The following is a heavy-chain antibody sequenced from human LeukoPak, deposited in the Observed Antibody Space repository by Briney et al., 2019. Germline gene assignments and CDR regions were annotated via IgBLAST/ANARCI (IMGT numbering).Heavy chain of an antibody. CDR2: IYTGGAT. D-gene: IGHD6-25*01. CDR3: ARDRSGSAGY. Sequence: PGGSLILSCAASGFTVSSNYMSWVRQAPGKGLEWVSVIYTGGATYYADSVKGRFTISRDNSKNMLYLQMNNLRAEDTAVYYCARDRSGSAGYWGQGTLVNVSS. J-gene: IGHJ4*02. CDR1: GFTVSSNY. V-gene: IGHV3-53*01.